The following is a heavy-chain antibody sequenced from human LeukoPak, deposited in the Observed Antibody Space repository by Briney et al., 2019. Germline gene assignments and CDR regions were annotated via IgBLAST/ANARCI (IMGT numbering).Heavy chain of an antibody. J-gene: IGHJ4*02. CDR2: IYYSGST. V-gene: IGHV4-39*07. CDR3: ARYSSCFFDY. Sequence: SETLSLTCTVSGGSISSSSYYWGWIRQPPGKGLEWIGSIYYSGSTYYNPSLKSRVTISVDTSKNQFSLKLSSVTAADTAVYYCARYSSCFFDYWGQGTLVTVSS. D-gene: IGHD6-19*01. CDR1: GGSISSSSYY.